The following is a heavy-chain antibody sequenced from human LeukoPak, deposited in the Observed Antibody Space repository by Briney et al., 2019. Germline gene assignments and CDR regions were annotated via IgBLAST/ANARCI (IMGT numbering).Heavy chain of an antibody. CDR1: GASISSSSYY. V-gene: IGHV4-39*01. D-gene: IGHD6-19*01. CDR2: IYHSGST. CDR3: ARVLSGWDAFGI. Sequence: SETLSLTCLVSGASISSSSYYWGWIRQPPGQGLEWIGTIYHSGSTYYNPSLESRVTISVDTSKNQFSLKLSSVTAADTAVYYCARVLSGWDAFGIWGQGTVVTVSS. J-gene: IGHJ3*02.